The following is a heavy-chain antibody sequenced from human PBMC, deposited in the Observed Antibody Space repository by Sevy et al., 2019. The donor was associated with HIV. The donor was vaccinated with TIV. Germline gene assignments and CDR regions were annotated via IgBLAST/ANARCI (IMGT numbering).Heavy chain of an antibody. CDR1: GFNFSNYV. Sequence: GGSLRLSCAASGFNFSNYVLHWVRQAPGKGLEWVTFISSYGNEADYVDSVKGRFTISRYDSKNTLYLQMNSLRPEDTAVYYCARSILAVAGSYGMDVWGQGTTVTVSS. V-gene: IGHV3-30*03. J-gene: IGHJ6*02. D-gene: IGHD6-19*01. CDR2: ISSYGNEA. CDR3: ARSILAVAGSYGMDV.